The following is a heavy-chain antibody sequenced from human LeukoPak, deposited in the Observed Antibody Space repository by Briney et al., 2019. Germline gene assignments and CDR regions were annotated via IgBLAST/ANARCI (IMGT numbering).Heavy chain of an antibody. J-gene: IGHJ4*02. V-gene: IGHV4-4*02. D-gene: IGHD3-22*01. Sequence: SWVRQPPGKGLEWIGEVYHRGSTNYNPSLKSRVTISVDKSKNQFSLKLTSVTAADTALYYCATRNYYDSTGYYNYWGQGTLVTVSS. CDR2: VYHRGST. CDR3: ATRNYYDSTGYYNY.